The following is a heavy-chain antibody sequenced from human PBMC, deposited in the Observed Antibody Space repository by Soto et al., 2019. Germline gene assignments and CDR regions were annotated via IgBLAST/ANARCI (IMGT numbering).Heavy chain of an antibody. CDR2: TTSPAYGGTT. J-gene: IGHJ6*02. CDR1: RFTSGDYG. D-gene: IGHD3-3*01. CDR3: SRDGDYYGLDV. Sequence: SLRLSCSFARFTSGDYGFTSVRQAPGKGLEWVGFTTSPAYGGTTEYAASVKGRFIISRDDSKSVAYLQMNSLQTEDTAIYYCSRDGDYYGLDVWGRGTTVTVCS. V-gene: IGHV3-49*04.